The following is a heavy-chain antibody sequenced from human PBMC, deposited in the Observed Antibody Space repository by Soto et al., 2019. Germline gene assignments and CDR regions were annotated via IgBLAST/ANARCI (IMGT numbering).Heavy chain of an antibody. V-gene: IGHV1-69*02. CDR3: ANQICSGGSCYSSPWFDP. CDR2: IIPILGIA. CDR1: GGTFSSYT. J-gene: IGHJ5*02. Sequence: GASVKVSCKASGGTFSSYTISWVRQAPGQGLEWMGRIIPILGIANYAQKFQGRVTITADKSTSTAYMELSSLRSEDTAVYYCANQICSGGSCYSSPWFDPWGQGTLVTVSS. D-gene: IGHD2-15*01.